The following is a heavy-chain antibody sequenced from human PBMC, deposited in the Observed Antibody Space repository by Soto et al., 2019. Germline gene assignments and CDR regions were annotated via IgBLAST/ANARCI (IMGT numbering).Heavy chain of an antibody. D-gene: IGHD2-15*01. V-gene: IGHV3-23*01. J-gene: IGHJ6*02. Sequence: EVQLLESGGGLVQPGGSLRLSCAASGFTFSSYAMSWVRQAPGKGLECVSTISGSAGTYYADSVKGRFTISRDHSKNTLYLQMNSLRAEDTAVYYCAKGDPTGGPYGLDVWGQGTTVTVSS. CDR3: AKGDPTGGPYGLDV. CDR2: ISGSAGT. CDR1: GFTFSSYA.